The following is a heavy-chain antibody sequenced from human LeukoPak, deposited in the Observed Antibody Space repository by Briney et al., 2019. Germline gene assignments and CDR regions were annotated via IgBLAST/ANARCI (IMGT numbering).Heavy chain of an antibody. CDR1: GFTFSSYA. V-gene: IGHV3-23*01. D-gene: IGHD5-18*01. CDR3: ATLRHGYSYGYGYYYYGMDV. Sequence: GGSLRLSCAASGFTFSSYAMSWVRQAPGKGLEWVSAISGSGGSTYYADSVKGRFTISRDNSKNTLYLQMNSLRAEDTAVYYCATLRHGYSYGYGYYYYGMDVWGQGTTVTVSS. J-gene: IGHJ6*02. CDR2: ISGSGGST.